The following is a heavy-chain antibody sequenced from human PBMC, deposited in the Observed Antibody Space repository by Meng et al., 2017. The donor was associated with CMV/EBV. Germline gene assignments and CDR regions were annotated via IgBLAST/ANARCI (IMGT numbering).Heavy chain of an antibody. Sequence: GGSLRLSCAASGFTFDDYGMSWVRQAPGKGLEWVSGINWNGGSTGYADSVKGRFTISRDNAQNSLYLQMNSLRAEDTALYYCARAQSGSYAPTPFDYWGQGTLVTVSS. CDR1: GFTFDDYG. V-gene: IGHV3-20*04. J-gene: IGHJ4*02. D-gene: IGHD1-26*01. CDR3: ARAQSGSYAPTPFDY. CDR2: INWNGGST.